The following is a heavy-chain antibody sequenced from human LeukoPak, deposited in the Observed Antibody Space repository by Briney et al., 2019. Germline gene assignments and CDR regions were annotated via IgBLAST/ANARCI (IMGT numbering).Heavy chain of an antibody. Sequence: PGGSLRLSCAASGFTFSSYSMNWVRQAPGKGLEWVSSISSSSSYIYYADSVKGRFTISRDNAKNSLYLQMPSLPAEDPAVYYCASPPLWFGEGHAFDLWGQGPMVTVSS. CDR1: GFTFSSYS. V-gene: IGHV3-21*01. CDR3: ASPPLWFGEGHAFDL. J-gene: IGHJ3*01. D-gene: IGHD3-10*01. CDR2: ISSSSSYI.